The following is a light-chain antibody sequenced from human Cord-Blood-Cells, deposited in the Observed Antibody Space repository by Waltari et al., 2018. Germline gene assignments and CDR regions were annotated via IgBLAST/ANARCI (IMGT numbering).Light chain of an antibody. Sequence: TQMTQSPSSLSASVGDRVPITSRASQSISSYLNWYQQKPGKAPKLLIYAASSLQSGVPSSFSGSGSGTDFTLTISSLQPEDFGTYYCQQSYSTPWTFGQGTKVEIK. CDR1: QSISSY. V-gene: IGKV1-39*01. CDR2: AAS. J-gene: IGKJ1*01. CDR3: QQSYSTPWT.